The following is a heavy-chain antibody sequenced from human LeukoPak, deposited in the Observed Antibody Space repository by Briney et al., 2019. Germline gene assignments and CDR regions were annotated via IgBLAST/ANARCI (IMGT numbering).Heavy chain of an antibody. CDR3: ARREPGGWYVY. V-gene: IGHV4-59*01. CDR2: IYNSGST. CDR1: GGSISIYS. J-gene: IGHJ4*02. Sequence: SETLSLTCTVSGGSISIYSWTWIRQPPGKGLEWIGFIYNSGSTNYNPSLKSRVTISVDTSKNQFSLKLSSVTAADTAVYYCARREPGGWYVYWGQGTLVTVSS. D-gene: IGHD6-19*01.